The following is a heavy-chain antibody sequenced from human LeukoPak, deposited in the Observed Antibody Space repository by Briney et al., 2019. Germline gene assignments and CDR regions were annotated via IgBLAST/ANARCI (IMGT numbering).Heavy chain of an antibody. V-gene: IGHV3-48*03. J-gene: IGHJ3*02. CDR2: INSGANTI. CDR3: ARAISGSYSRAFDI. D-gene: IGHD1-26*01. CDR1: GFTFSTYE. Sequence: PGGSLRLSCAASGFTFSTYEMNWVRQAPGKGLEWVSYINSGANTIFYADSVKGRFTISRDNAKNSLYLQMNSLRAEDTAVYYCARAISGSYSRAFDIWGQGTMVTVSS.